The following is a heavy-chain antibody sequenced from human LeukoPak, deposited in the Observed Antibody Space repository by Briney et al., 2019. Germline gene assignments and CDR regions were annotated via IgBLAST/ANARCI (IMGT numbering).Heavy chain of an antibody. CDR1: GFTFTGLTFSGSA. CDR2: ISSDGSDL. V-gene: IGHV3-30*03. D-gene: IGHD3-9*01. CDR3: ARALTGYFSRYALDI. Sequence: PGGSLRLSCVASGFTFTGLTFSGSAMHWVRQAPGQGLEWVAVISSDGSDLSYTDSVKGRFTLSRDNSKNTLYLQMNSLRPEDTAVYYCARALTGYFSRYALDIWGQGTMVTVSS. J-gene: IGHJ3*02.